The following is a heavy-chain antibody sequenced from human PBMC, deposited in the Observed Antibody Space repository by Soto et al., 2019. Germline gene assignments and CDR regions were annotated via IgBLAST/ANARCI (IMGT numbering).Heavy chain of an antibody. J-gene: IGHJ5*02. CDR2: IWYDGSNK. D-gene: IGHD2-2*01. CDR3: AREGIVVVPAAMEGYNWFDP. Sequence: GGSLRLSCAASGFTFSSYGMHWVRQAPGKGLEWVAVIWYDGSNKYYADSVKGRFTISRDNSKNTLYLQMNSLRAEDTAVYYCAREGIVVVPAAMEGYNWFDPWGQGTLVTVSS. V-gene: IGHV3-33*01. CDR1: GFTFSSYG.